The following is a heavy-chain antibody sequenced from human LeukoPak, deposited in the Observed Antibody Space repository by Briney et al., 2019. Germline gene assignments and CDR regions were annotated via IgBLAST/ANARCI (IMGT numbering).Heavy chain of an antibody. CDR3: VRASGSFDY. J-gene: IGHJ4*02. CDR1: GFTFSSYG. CDR2: IWSDGSNK. D-gene: IGHD3-10*01. Sequence: SGRSLRLSCAASGFTFSSYGMHWVRQAPGKGLEWVAVIWSDGSNKYYADSVKGRFTISRDNSKKTLYLQMNSLRVEDTAVYYCVRASGSFDYWGQGTLVTVSS. V-gene: IGHV3-33*01.